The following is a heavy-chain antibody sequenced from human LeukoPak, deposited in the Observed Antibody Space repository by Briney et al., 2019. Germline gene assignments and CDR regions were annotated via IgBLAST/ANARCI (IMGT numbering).Heavy chain of an antibody. CDR2: THPGDSDT. Sequence: GESLKISCEGSGYEFTSYWIAWVRQMPGKGLEWMGITHPGDSDTRYSPSFQGQVTISVDKSISTAYLQWSSLKASDTAMYYCARRSTFFAHYDSSGYYSAFDIWGQGTMVTVSS. J-gene: IGHJ3*02. V-gene: IGHV5-51*01. D-gene: IGHD3-22*01. CDR3: ARRSTFFAHYDSSGYYSAFDI. CDR1: GYEFTSYW.